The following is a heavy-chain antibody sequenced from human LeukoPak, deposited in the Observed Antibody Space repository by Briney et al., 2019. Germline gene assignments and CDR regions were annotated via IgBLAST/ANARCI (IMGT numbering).Heavy chain of an antibody. J-gene: IGHJ3*02. CDR1: GYTFTSYD. D-gene: IGHD1-1*01. CDR3: AKDLTRYNWNDADDAFDI. CDR2: MNPNSGNT. Sequence: ASVKVSCKASGYTFTSYDINWVRQATGQGLEWMGWMNPNSGNTGYAQKFQGRVTMTRNTSISTAYMELSSLRSEDTAVYYCAKDLTRYNWNDADDAFDIWGQGTMVTVSS. V-gene: IGHV1-8*01.